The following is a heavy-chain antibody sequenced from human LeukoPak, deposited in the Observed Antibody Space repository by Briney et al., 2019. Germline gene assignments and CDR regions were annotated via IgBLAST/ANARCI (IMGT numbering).Heavy chain of an antibody. J-gene: IGHJ3*02. CDR1: GGSISSYY. D-gene: IGHD3-22*01. CDR2: IYYSGST. CDR3: ARGVTMIVVVPDAFDI. V-gene: IGHV4-59*01. Sequence: PSETLSLTCTVSGGSISSYYWSWIRQPPGKGLEWIGYIYYSGSTNYNPSLKSRVTISVVTSKNQFSLKLSSVTAADTAVYYCARGVTMIVVVPDAFDIWGQGTMVTVSS.